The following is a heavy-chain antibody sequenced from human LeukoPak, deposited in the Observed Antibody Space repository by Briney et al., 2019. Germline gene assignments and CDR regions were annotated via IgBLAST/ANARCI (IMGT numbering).Heavy chain of an antibody. J-gene: IGHJ4*02. CDR2: ISGSGGST. V-gene: IGHV3-23*01. D-gene: IGHD2-2*01. CDR3: AKAIGYCSSTSCPLDSFDY. CDR1: GFTFSSYA. Sequence: PGGSLRLSCAASGFTFSSYAMSWVRQAPGKGLEWVSAISGSGGSTYYADSVKGRYTISRDNSKNTLYLQMNSLRAEDTAVYYCAKAIGYCSSTSCPLDSFDYWGQGTLVTVSS.